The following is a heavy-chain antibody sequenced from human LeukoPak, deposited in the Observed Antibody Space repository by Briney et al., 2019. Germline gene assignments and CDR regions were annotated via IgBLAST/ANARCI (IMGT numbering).Heavy chain of an antibody. D-gene: IGHD3-10*01. V-gene: IGHV4-39*01. CDR3: ARHAYYYGSGGYYSDSYYFDY. J-gene: IGHJ4*02. CDR2: IYYSGST. Sequence: SETLSLTCTVSGGSISSSSYYWGWIRQPPGKGLEWIGSIYYSGSTYYNPSLKSRVTISVDTSKNQFSLKLSSVTAADTAVYYCARHAYYYGSGGYYSDSYYFDYWGQGTLVTVSS. CDR1: GGSISSSSYY.